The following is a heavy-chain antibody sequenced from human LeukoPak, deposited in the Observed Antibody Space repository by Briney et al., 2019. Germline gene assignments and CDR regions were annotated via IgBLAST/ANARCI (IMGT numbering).Heavy chain of an antibody. CDR3: ARGSTNCSGGSCEKGIDY. CDR2: IYYSGST. Sequence: TSETLSLTCTVSGGSISSYYWSWIRQPPGKGLEWIGYIYYSGSTNYNPSLKSRVTISVDTSKNQFSLKLSSVTAADTAVYYCARGSTNCSGGSCEKGIDYWGQGTLVTVSS. D-gene: IGHD2-15*01. CDR1: GGSISSYY. V-gene: IGHV4-59*01. J-gene: IGHJ4*02.